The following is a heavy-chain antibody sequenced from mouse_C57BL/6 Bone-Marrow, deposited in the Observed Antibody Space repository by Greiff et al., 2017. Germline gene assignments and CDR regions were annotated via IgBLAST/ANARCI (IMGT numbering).Heavy chain of an antibody. D-gene: IGHD1-1*01. Sequence: VQLQQSVAELVRPGASVKLSCTASGFNIKNTYMHWVKQRPEQGLEWIGRIDPANGNTKYAPKFQGKATITADPSSNTAYLQLSSLTSEDTAISYDASLYYCGSSDEDAYWGQGTLVTVSA. CDR1: GFNIKNTY. V-gene: IGHV14-3*01. CDR2: IDPANGNT. CDR3: ASLYYCGSSDEDAY. J-gene: IGHJ3*01.